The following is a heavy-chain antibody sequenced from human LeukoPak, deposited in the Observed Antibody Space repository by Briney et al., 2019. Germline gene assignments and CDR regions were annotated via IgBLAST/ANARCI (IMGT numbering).Heavy chain of an antibody. CDR1: GGSISSGDYY. D-gene: IGHD3-3*01. Sequence: SETLSLTCTVSGGSISSGDYYWSWIRQPPGKGLEWNGYIYYSGSTYYNPSLKSRVTISVDTSKNQFSLKLSSVTAADTAVYYCARNRGYYDFWSGYYADYYYYYMDVWGKGTTVTVSS. CDR2: IYYSGST. J-gene: IGHJ6*03. V-gene: IGHV4-30-4*08. CDR3: ARNRGYYDFWSGYYADYYYYYMDV.